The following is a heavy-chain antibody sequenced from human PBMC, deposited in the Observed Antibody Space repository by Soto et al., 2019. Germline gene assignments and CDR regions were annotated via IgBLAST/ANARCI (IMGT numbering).Heavy chain of an antibody. V-gene: IGHV3-74*01. J-gene: IGHJ4*02. CDR2: INSDGSST. CDR1: GFTFSSYW. Sequence: EVQLVESGGGLVQPGGSLRLSCAASGFTFSSYWTHWVHQAPGKGLVWVSRINSDGSSTSYADSVTGRFTISRDNAKNTLYLQMHSLRAEDTAVYYCVRTSLVVAAATREDYWCQGTLVTVSS. CDR3: VRTSLVVAAATREDY. D-gene: IGHD2-15*01.